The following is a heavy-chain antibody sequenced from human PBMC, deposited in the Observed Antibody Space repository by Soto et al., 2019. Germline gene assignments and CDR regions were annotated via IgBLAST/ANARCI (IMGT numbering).Heavy chain of an antibody. J-gene: IGHJ3*02. Sequence: SVEVSCKTSGIIFSNSAVQWVRQARGQRLEWLGYTIIAGGGTKYSQNLQGKITITRDMSTNTAYMQLTSLRSEDTAIYYCAAELYSGGRCCSFDIWGQGTMVTVS. D-gene: IGHD2-15*01. CDR3: AAELYSGGRCCSFDI. CDR2: TIIAGGGT. V-gene: IGHV1-58*01. CDR1: GIIFSNSA.